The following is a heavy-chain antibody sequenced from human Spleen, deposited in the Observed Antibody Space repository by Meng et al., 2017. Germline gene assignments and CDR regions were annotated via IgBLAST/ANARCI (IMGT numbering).Heavy chain of an antibody. D-gene: IGHD4-11*01. J-gene: IGHJ4*02. CDR1: VGSFTEYY. CDR3: ARGPTTMAHDFDY. CDR2: INQSGST. Sequence: LFKPSQTLSLACVVPVGSFTEYYRSWSRQPPVKGLEWIGEINQSGSTNYNPSLESRATISVDTSQNNLSLKLSYVTAADSAVYYCARGPTTMAHDFDYWGQGTLVTVSS. V-gene: IGHV4-34*01.